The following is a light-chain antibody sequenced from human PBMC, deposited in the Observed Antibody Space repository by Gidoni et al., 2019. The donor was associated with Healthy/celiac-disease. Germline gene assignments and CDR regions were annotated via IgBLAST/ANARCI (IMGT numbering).Light chain of an antibody. Sequence: EIVLTQSPATLSLSPGERATLSCRASQSVSSYLAWYQQKPGQAPRLLIYDASNRATGIPARFSGSGSGTDFTLTISSLEPEDFAVYYCQQRSNWQGGTFGQGTKVEIK. CDR1: QSVSSY. J-gene: IGKJ1*01. CDR2: DAS. V-gene: IGKV3-11*01. CDR3: QQRSNWQGGT.